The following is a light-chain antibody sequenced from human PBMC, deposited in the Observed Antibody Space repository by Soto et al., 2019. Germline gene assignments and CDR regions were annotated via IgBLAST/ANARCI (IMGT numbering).Light chain of an antibody. Sequence: EIVLTQSPGTLSLSPGERATLSCRASQSVSSNYLAWYHQKPGQVPRLLIYGASSRATGIPVRFSGSGSGTDFTLTISRLEPEDLAVYYCQQDGGSPINFGQGTRLEIK. J-gene: IGKJ5*01. CDR2: GAS. CDR1: QSVSSNY. V-gene: IGKV3-20*01. CDR3: QQDGGSPIN.